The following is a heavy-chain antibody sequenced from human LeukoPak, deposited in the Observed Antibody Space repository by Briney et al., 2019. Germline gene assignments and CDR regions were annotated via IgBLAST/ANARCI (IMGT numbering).Heavy chain of an antibody. CDR2: IIPIFGTA. CDR3: ARELHYYGSGSPLDY. D-gene: IGHD3-10*01. J-gene: IGHJ4*02. CDR1: GGTFSSYA. V-gene: IGHV1-69*05. Sequence: SVKVSCKASGGTFSSYAISWVRQASGQGLEWMGRIIPIFGTANYAQKFQGRVTITTDESTSTAYMELSSLRSEDTAVYYCARELHYYGSGSPLDYWGQGTLVTVSS.